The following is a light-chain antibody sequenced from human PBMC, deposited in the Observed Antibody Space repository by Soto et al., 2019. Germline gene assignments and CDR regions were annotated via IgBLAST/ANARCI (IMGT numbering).Light chain of an antibody. J-gene: IGKJ4*01. Sequence: EIVLTQSPGTLSFSPGERVSLSCRASQSLSSGYLAWYQQKPGQAPRLLIYGASSRATGIPDRFSGSGSGTDFTLTISRLEPEDFTVYYCQQHSDWPLTFGGGTKVDI. CDR1: QSLSSGY. CDR3: QQHSDWPLT. CDR2: GAS. V-gene: IGKV3-20*01.